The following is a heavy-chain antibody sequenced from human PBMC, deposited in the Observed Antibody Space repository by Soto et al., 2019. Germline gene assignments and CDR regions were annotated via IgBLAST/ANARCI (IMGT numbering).Heavy chain of an antibody. J-gene: IGHJ6*01. V-gene: IGHV3-30-3*01. CDR2: ISFDGSKK. CDR3: TKVDV. Sequence: GGSLRLSCVGSGFTFISYDMHWVRQAPGKGLEWVGFISFDGSKKHYADSVEGRFTISRDNSKSTMYLEMNSLRPEDTAVYYCTKVDVWGPGPAVTVSS. CDR1: GFTFISYD.